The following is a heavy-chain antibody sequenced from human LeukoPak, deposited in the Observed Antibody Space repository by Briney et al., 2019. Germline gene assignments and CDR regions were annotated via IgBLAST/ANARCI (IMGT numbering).Heavy chain of an antibody. J-gene: IGHJ4*02. CDR1: GGSFSGYY. V-gene: IGHV3-7*01. CDR3: ARLLVYNSGGEAFDH. CDR2: IKQDGSEK. D-gene: IGHD1-20*01. Sequence: ETLSLTCAVYGGSFSGYYWSWVRQAPGKGLEWVANIKQDGSEKYYVDSVKGRFTISRANAKNSLYLQMNSLRAEDTAVYYCARLLVYNSGGEAFDHWGQGTLVTVSS.